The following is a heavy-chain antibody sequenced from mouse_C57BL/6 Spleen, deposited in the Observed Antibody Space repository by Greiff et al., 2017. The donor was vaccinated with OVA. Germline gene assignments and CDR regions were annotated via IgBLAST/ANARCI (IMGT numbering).Heavy chain of an antibody. D-gene: IGHD2-1*01. CDR1: GYSFTGYY. V-gene: IGHV1-42*01. Sequence: VQLQQSGPELVKPGASVKISCKASGYSFTGYYMNWVKQSPEKSLEWIGEINPSTGGTTYNQKFKAKATLTVDKSSSTAYMQLKSLTSEDSAVYYCARGGNYGAWSAYWGQGTLVTVSA. CDR3: ARGGNYGAWSAY. CDR2: INPSTGGT. J-gene: IGHJ3*01.